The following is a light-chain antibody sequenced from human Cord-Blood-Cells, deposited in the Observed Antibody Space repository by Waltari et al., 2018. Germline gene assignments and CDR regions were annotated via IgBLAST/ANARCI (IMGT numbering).Light chain of an antibody. J-gene: IGLJ3*02. CDR1: KLGDKY. Sequence: SYELTQPPSVSVSPGQTASIPCSGDKLGDKYACWYQQKPGQSPVLVIYQDSKRPSGFPERFSGSNSGNTATLTISGTQAMDEADYYCQAWDSSTAVFGGGTKLTVL. CDR2: QDS. V-gene: IGLV3-1*01. CDR3: QAWDSSTAV.